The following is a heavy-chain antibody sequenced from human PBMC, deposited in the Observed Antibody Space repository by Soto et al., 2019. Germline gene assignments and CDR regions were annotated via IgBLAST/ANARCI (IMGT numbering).Heavy chain of an antibody. CDR2: ISSSSSYI. CDR1: GFTFSSYS. CDR3: AREGSSGATTRHYDYVWGSSLAFDY. Sequence: PGGSLRLSCAASGFTFSSYSMNWVRQAPGKGLEWVSSISSSSSYIYYADSVKGRFTISRDSAKNSLYLQMNSLRAEDTAVYYCAREGSSGATTRHYDYVWGSSLAFDYWGQGTLVTVSS. J-gene: IGHJ4*02. V-gene: IGHV3-21*01. D-gene: IGHD3-16*01.